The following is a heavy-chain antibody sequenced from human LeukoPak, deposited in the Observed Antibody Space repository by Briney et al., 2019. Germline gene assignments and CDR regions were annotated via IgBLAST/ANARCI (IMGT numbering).Heavy chain of an antibody. CDR2: IYHSGSA. CDR3: ARTNDYDSSGYYSWDYYYYMDV. CDR1: GGSISTNNW. V-gene: IGHV4-4*02. Sequence: PSETLSLTCAVSGGSISTNNWWSWVRQPPGKGLEWIGEIYHSGSANYNPSLKSRVSMSVDKSKNQFSLKLSSVTAADTAVYYCARTNDYDSSGYYSWDYYYYMDVWGKGTTVTVSS. D-gene: IGHD3-22*01. J-gene: IGHJ6*03.